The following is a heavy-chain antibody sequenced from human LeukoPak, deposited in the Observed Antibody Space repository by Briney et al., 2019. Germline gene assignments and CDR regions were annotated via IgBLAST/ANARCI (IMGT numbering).Heavy chain of an antibody. D-gene: IGHD2-2*01. CDR3: ARGGIVVVPAALYYYGMDV. CDR1: GDSVSSNIAA. V-gene: IGHV6-1*01. Sequence: SQTLSLTCALSGDSVSSNIAAWNWIRQSPSRGLEWLGRTYYRSKWYNDYAVSVKSRITINPDTSKNQFSLQLNSVTPEDTAVYYCARGGIVVVPAALYYYGMDVWGQGTTVTVSS. CDR2: TYYRSKWYN. J-gene: IGHJ6*02.